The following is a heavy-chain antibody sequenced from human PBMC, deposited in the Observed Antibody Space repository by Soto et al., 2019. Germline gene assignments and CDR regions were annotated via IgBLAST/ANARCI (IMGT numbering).Heavy chain of an antibody. Sequence: MPGKGLEWMGILYPGDSDTRYSPSFQGQVTISADKSISTAYLQWSSLKASDTAMYYCARQDGGYCSSTSCQLGMDVWGQGTLVTVSS. D-gene: IGHD2-2*01. CDR2: LYPGDSDT. CDR3: ARQDGGYCSSTSCQLGMDV. J-gene: IGHJ6*02. V-gene: IGHV5-51*01.